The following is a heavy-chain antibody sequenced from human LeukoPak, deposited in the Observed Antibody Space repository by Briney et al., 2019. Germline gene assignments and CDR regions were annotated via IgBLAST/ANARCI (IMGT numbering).Heavy chain of an antibody. CDR3: TRDRGAYNLYDC. J-gene: IGHJ4*02. CDR1: GFTVTNNY. D-gene: IGHD1-1*01. CDR2: IRSKAYGETA. V-gene: IGHV3-49*04. Sequence: GGSLRLSCAASGFTVTNNYMNWVRQAPGKGLEWVGFIRSKAYGETADYAASVKGRFTISRDDSKAIAYLQMNSLKTEDTAVYHCTRDRGAYNLYDCWGQGTLVTVSS.